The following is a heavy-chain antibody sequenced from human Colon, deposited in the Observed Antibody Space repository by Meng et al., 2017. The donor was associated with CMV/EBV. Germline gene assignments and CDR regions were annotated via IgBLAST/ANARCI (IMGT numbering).Heavy chain of an antibody. CDR3: ARERTGSSTWTDYYYYAMDV. V-gene: IGHV4-59*01. CDR2: MYYTGST. J-gene: IGHJ6*02. Sequence: SETLSLTCTVSGGSISSYYWSWIRQSPEKGLEWLGHMYYTGSTNYNPALKSRVTISVDTSKNQFSLRLRSVTAADTAVYYCARERTGSSTWTDYYYYAMDVWGQGTTVTAP. D-gene: IGHD6-13*01. CDR1: GGSISSYY.